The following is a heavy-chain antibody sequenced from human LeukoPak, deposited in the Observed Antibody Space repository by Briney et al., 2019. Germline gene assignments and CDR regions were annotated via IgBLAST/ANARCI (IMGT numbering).Heavy chain of an antibody. CDR3: TKDLSPGSGWKFDN. D-gene: IGHD6-19*01. Sequence: GGSLRLSCAASGFTFEVYAMHWVRQAPGKGPEWVSLISWDGRTTYYADSVKGRFTISRDNSKNSLYLQMNSLRTEDTALYYCTKDLSPGSGWKFDNWGQGTLVTVSS. V-gene: IGHV3-43*01. CDR1: GFTFEVYA. J-gene: IGHJ4*02. CDR2: ISWDGRTT.